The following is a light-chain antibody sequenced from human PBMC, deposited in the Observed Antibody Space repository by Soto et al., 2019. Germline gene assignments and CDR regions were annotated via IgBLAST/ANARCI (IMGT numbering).Light chain of an antibody. J-gene: IGLJ3*02. V-gene: IGLV1-40*01. CDR2: GNR. Sequence: QSVLTQPPSVSGAPGQRGTLSCTGNSSNLGAGYDVHWYKQVPGAAPKLVIFGNRNRPSGVPERFSGSKSGTSASLAITGLQAEDEADYYCQAYDYSLTASVFGGGTKLPVL. CDR3: QAYDYSLTASV. CDR1: SSNLGAGYD.